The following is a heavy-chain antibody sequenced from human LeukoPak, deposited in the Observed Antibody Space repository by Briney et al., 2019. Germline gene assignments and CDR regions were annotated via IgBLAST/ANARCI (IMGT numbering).Heavy chain of an antibody. V-gene: IGHV1-46*01. CDR1: GYTFTSYY. CDR3: ARDLLGNDYLDY. D-gene: IGHD2/OR15-2a*01. J-gene: IGHJ4*02. Sequence: ASVTVSCKASGYTFTSYYIHWVRQAPGQGLEWMGIINPSGGSTNYAQKFQGRVTMTRDTSTSTVYMELSSLRSEDTAVYYCARDLLGNDYLDYWGQGALVTVSS. CDR2: INPSGGST.